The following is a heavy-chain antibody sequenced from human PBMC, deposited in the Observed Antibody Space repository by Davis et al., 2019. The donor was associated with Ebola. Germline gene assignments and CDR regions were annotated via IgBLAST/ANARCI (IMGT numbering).Heavy chain of an antibody. Sequence: PSETLSLTCTVSGVSISTHYWSWIRQPPGKRLEWIGSVYYTGSASYNSSLNSRATISIDTSRNHFSLQLRSVTAADTAVYYCASPHQIRDKDCFDLWGQGTLVTVSS. J-gene: IGHJ4*02. CDR2: VYYTGSA. CDR1: GVSISTHY. D-gene: IGHD2-2*01. CDR3: ASPHQIRDKDCFDL. V-gene: IGHV4-59*11.